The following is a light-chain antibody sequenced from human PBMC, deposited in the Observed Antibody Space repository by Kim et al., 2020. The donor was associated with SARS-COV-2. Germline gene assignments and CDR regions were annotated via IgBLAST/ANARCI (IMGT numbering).Light chain of an antibody. CDR1: KLGDKY. CDR3: QAWDSSTEV. CDR2: QDS. V-gene: IGLV3-1*01. Sequence: ELTQPPSVSVSPGQTASITCSGDKLGDKYACWYQQKPGQSPVLVIYQDSKRPSGIPERFSGSNSGNTATLTISGTQAMDEADYYCQAWDSSTEVFGGGTQLTVL. J-gene: IGLJ3*02.